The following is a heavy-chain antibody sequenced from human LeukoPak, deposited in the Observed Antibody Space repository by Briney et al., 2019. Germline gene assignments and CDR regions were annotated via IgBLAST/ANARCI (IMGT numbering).Heavy chain of an antibody. J-gene: IGHJ2*01. Sequence: ASVKVSCKASGYTFSGYYMHWVRQAPAQGLEWMGWINPNSGGTNYAQKFQGRVTMTRDTSISTAYMELSRLRSDDTAVYYCARYDLIVGATWYFDLWGRGTLVTVSS. CDR2: INPNSGGT. V-gene: IGHV1-2*02. CDR3: ARYDLIVGATWYFDL. D-gene: IGHD1-26*01. CDR1: GYTFSGYY.